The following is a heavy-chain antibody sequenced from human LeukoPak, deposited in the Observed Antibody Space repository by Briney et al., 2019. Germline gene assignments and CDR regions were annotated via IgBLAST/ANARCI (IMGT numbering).Heavy chain of an antibody. V-gene: IGHV3-21*01. Sequence: LSLTCTVSGGSISSSSYYWGWVRQAPGKGLEWVSSISSSSSYIYYADSVKGRFTISRDNAKNSLYLQMNSLRAEDTAVYYCATYKGKVRGVTIYYYYYMDVWGKGTTVTISS. D-gene: IGHD3-10*01. J-gene: IGHJ6*03. CDR3: ATYKGKVRGVTIYYYYYMDV. CDR1: GGSISSSSYY. CDR2: ISSSSSYI.